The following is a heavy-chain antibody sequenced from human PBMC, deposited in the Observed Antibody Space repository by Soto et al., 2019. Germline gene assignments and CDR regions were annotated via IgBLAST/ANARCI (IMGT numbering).Heavy chain of an antibody. J-gene: IGHJ4*02. CDR2: ISYDGSNK. CDR1: GFTFSSYA. V-gene: IGHV3-30-3*01. D-gene: IGHD6-13*01. CDR3: ASCSIAAADETLRFDY. Sequence: QVQLVESGGGVVQPGRSLRLSCAASGFTFSSYAMHWVRQAPGKGLEWVAVISYDGSNKYYADSVKGRFTISRDNSKNTLDLQMNSLRAEDTAVYYCASCSIAAADETLRFDYWGQGTLVTVSS.